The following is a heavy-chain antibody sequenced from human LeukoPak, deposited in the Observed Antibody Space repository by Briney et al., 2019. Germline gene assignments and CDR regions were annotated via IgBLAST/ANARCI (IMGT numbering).Heavy chain of an antibody. CDR1: GFTFSSYW. CDR3: ARGGAVADF. D-gene: IGHD6-19*01. CDR2: IKQDGSEK. V-gene: IGHV3-7*01. J-gene: IGHJ4*02. Sequence: PGGSLRLACAASGFTFSSYWRSWVRQAPGKGLEWVANIKQDGSEKYYVDSVKGRFTISRDNAKNSLYLQMNCLRAEDTAVYYCARGGAVADFWGQGTLVTVSS.